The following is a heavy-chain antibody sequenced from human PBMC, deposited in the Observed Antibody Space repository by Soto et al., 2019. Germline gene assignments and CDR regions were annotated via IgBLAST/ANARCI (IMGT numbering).Heavy chain of an antibody. Sequence: SETLSLTCAVYGGSCSGYYWSWIRQPPGKGLEWIGEINHSGSTNYNPSLKSRVTISVDTSKNQFSLKLSSVTAADTAVYYCARGRGGFVSVWFDPWGQGTLVTVSS. J-gene: IGHJ5*02. V-gene: IGHV4-34*01. CDR2: INHSGST. CDR1: GGSCSGYY. CDR3: ARGRGGFVSVWFDP. D-gene: IGHD2-15*01.